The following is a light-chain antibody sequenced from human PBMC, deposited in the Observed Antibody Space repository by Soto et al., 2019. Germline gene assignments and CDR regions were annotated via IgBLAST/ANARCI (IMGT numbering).Light chain of an antibody. CDR2: WAS. CDR1: ETVLYSSNNKNN. J-gene: IGKJ1*01. Sequence: IVMTQSPDSLALSMDAGATINSKSSETVLYSSNNKNNLAWYQKKPGQPPKLLIYWASTRESGVPDRFSGRGSGTDFTLSISSLQPEDVAVYSCKQYYSSRQTFGQGTKVDIK. CDR3: KQYYSSRQT. V-gene: IGKV4-1*01.